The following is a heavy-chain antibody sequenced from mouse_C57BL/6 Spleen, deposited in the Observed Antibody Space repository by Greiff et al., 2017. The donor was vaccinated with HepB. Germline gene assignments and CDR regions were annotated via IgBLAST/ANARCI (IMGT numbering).Heavy chain of an antibody. D-gene: IGHD1-1*01. Sequence: DVQLQESGEGLVKPGGSLKLSCAASGFTFSSYAMSWVRQTPEKRLEWVAYISSGGDYIYYADTVKGRFTISRDNARNTLYLQMSSLKSEDTAMYYCTKSITTNAMDYWGQGTSVTVSS. CDR2: ISSGGDYI. CDR3: TKSITTNAMDY. CDR1: GFTFSSYA. V-gene: IGHV5-9-1*02. J-gene: IGHJ4*01.